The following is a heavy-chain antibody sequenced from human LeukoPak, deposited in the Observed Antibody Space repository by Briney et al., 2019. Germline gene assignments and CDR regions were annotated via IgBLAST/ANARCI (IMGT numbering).Heavy chain of an antibody. CDR2: INSNGGST. Sequence: GGSLRLSCAASGFTFSSYAMHWVRQAPGKGLEYVSAINSNGGSTYYANSVKGRFTISRDNSKNTLYLQMGSLRAEDIAVYYCARVGYYDFWSGYSYLDYWGQGTLVTVSS. J-gene: IGHJ4*02. CDR3: ARVGYYDFWSGYSYLDY. D-gene: IGHD3-3*01. CDR1: GFTFSSYA. V-gene: IGHV3-64*01.